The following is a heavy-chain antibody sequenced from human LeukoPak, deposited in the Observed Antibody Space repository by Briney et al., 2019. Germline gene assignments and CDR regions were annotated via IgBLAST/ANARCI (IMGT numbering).Heavy chain of an antibody. CDR1: GFTFSSYW. D-gene: IGHD6-6*01. Sequence: PGGSLRLSCAASGFTFSSYWMSWVRQAPGKGLEWVANIKQDGSEKYHVDSVKGRFTISRDNAKNSLYLQMNSLRAEDTAVYYCARGSIAARPFGFDYYYYYMDVWGKGTTVTVSS. J-gene: IGHJ6*03. CDR3: ARGSIAARPFGFDYYYYYMDV. V-gene: IGHV3-7*01. CDR2: IKQDGSEK.